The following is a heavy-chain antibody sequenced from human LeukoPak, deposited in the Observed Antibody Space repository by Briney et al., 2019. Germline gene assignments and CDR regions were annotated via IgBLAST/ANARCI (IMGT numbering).Heavy chain of an antibody. CDR3: TYGDYPLTY. V-gene: IGHV3-66*01. CDR1: GLTVTNNY. Sequence: GGSLRLSCAASGLTVTNNYWHWVRQPPGKGPEWISILYSDGDTNYADSVKGRFTFSRDSSRNTLYLQMNGLRAEDTAVYYCTYGDYPLTYWGQGTLVSVSS. CDR2: LYSDGDT. J-gene: IGHJ4*02. D-gene: IGHD4-17*01.